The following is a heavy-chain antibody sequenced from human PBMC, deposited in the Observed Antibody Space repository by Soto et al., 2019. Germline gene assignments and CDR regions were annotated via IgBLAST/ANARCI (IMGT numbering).Heavy chain of an antibody. Sequence: GGSLRLSCAATGFTFGFNALSWVRQAPGKGLEWVSSISAGGVSTNYADSVRGRFTISRDNSKNTLYLQMNSLRAEDTAVYYCARDLRGEGPYYYYGMDVWGQRTTVTVSS. V-gene: IGHV3-23*01. D-gene: IGHD3-10*01. CDR2: ISAGGVST. CDR3: ARDLRGEGPYYYYGMDV. CDR1: GFTFGFNA. J-gene: IGHJ6*02.